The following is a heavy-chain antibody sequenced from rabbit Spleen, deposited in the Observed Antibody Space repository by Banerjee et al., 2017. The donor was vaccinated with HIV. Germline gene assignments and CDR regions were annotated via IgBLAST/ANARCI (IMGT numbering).Heavy chain of an antibody. CDR2: IDTGSSGFT. J-gene: IGHJ6*01. Sequence: QSLEESGGDLVKPGASLTLTCIASGVSFSGHSYMCWVRQAPGKGLEWIACIDTGSSGFTYFASWAKGRFTISKTASTTVTLQMTSLTAADTATYFCARDTSSSFSSYGMDLWGPGTLGTVS. CDR3: ARDTSSSFSSYGMDL. V-gene: IGHV1S40*01. CDR1: GVSFSGHSY. D-gene: IGHD1-1*01.